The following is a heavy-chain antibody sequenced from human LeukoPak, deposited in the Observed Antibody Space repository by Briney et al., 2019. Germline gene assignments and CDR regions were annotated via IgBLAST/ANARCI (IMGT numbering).Heavy chain of an antibody. D-gene: IGHD1/OR15-1a*01. CDR3: ARQVRVEGTTGPRYYFDY. Sequence: SETLSLTCTVSGDSITRNYWTWIRQAPGKGLEWIGYIYNIVSTNDSPSLKSRVTLSVDTSKNQFFLKLKSVTAADTAVYYCARQVRVEGTTGPRYYFDYWGQGTLATVSS. V-gene: IGHV4-59*08. CDR2: IYNIVST. J-gene: IGHJ4*02. CDR1: GDSITRNY.